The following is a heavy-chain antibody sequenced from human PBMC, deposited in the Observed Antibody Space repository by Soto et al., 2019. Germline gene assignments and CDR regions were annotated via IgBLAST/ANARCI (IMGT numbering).Heavy chain of an antibody. CDR1: GYSFTSYW. Sequence: GESLKISCKGSGYSFTSYWIGWVRQMPGKGLEWMGIIYPGDSDTRYSPSFQGQVTISADKSISTAYLQWSSLKASDTAMYYCARQGSSGRYGRPNAEFDYWGQGTLVTVSS. CDR3: ARQGSSGRYGRPNAEFDY. D-gene: IGHD6-19*01. CDR2: IYPGDSDT. J-gene: IGHJ4*02. V-gene: IGHV5-51*01.